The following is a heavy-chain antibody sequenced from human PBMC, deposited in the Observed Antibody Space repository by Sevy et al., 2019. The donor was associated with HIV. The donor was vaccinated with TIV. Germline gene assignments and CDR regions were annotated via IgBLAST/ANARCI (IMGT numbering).Heavy chain of an antibody. Sequence: ASVKVSCKASGGTFSSYAISWVRQAPGQGLEWMGGIIPIFGTANYAQKFQGRVTITADKSTSTAYMELSSLRSEDTAVYYCAREEYYYDSSGYSYWGQEPWSPSPQ. CDR1: GGTFSSYA. CDR2: IIPIFGTA. V-gene: IGHV1-69*06. J-gene: IGHJ4*01. CDR3: AREEYYYDSSGYSY. D-gene: IGHD3-22*01.